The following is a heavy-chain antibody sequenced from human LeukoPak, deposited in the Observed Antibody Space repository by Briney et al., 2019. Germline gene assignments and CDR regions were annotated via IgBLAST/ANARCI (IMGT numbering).Heavy chain of an antibody. Sequence: SVKVSCKASGGTFRNYAVSWVRQAPGQGLERMGAVIPILGTAKYAQKFQGRVTITTDESTTTAYMELNSLTSEDTAVYYCASAVAGDYYYMDVWGKGTTVTVSS. CDR1: GGTFRNYA. CDR2: VIPILGTA. J-gene: IGHJ6*03. V-gene: IGHV1-69*05. D-gene: IGHD6-19*01. CDR3: ASAVAGDYYYMDV.